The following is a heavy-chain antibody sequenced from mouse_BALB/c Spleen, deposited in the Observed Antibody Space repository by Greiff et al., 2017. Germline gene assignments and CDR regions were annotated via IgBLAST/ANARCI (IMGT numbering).Heavy chain of an antibody. V-gene: IGHV1-87*01. Sequence: VQLQQSGAELARPGASVKLSCKASGYTFTSYWMQWVKQRPGQGLEWIGAIYPGDGDTRYTQKFKGKATLTADKSSSTAYMQLSSLASEDSAVYYCALYDYDGDYWGQGTTLTVSS. J-gene: IGHJ2*01. CDR2: IYPGDGDT. CDR1: GYTFTSYW. D-gene: IGHD2-4*01. CDR3: ALYDYDGDY.